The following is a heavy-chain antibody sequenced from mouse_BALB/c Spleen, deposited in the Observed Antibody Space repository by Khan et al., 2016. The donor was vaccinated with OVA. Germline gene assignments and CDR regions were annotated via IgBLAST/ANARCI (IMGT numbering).Heavy chain of an antibody. CDR3: SRSPYGNFAY. CDR2: INRDGDYT. V-gene: IGHV5-9-3*01. Sequence: EVELVESGGALVKPGGSLKLSCAASGFTFSTYAMSWVRQTPEKRLEWVATINRDGDYTYYPDSVTGRFTISRDNAKNTRYLQMSSLRSEDTAMYYCSRSPYGNFAYWGQGTLVTVSA. CDR1: GFTFSTYA. J-gene: IGHJ3*01. D-gene: IGHD2-1*01.